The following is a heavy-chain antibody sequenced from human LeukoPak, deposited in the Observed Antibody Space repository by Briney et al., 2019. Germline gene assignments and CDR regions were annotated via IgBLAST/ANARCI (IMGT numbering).Heavy chain of an antibody. Sequence: TGGSLRLSCAASGFTVSTNYMSWVRQAPGKGLEWVSVIYSAGSTYYADSVKGRFTVSRDNSKNTLYLQMNSLRAEDTAVYYCARDAYGDHFDYWGQGTLVTVSS. D-gene: IGHD4-17*01. CDR3: ARDAYGDHFDY. J-gene: IGHJ4*02. CDR1: GFTVSTNY. V-gene: IGHV3-53*01. CDR2: IYSAGST.